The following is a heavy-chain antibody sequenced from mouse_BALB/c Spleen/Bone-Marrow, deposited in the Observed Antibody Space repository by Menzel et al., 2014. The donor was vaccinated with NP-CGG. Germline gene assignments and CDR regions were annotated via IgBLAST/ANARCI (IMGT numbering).Heavy chain of an antibody. CDR1: GYSFTGYF. V-gene: IGHV1-20*02. Sequence: VHVKQSGPELVKPGASVKISCKASGYSFTGYFMNWVMQSHGKSLEWIGRINPYNGDTFYNQKFKGKATLTVDKSSSSAHMELRSLASGDSAVYYCARVSTDWCFDVWGAGTTVTVSS. CDR3: ARVSTDWCFDV. J-gene: IGHJ1*01. D-gene: IGHD1-1*01. CDR2: INPYNGDT.